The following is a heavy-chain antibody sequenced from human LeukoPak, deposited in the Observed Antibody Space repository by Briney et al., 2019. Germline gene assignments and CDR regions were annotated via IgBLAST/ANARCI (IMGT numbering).Heavy chain of an antibody. J-gene: IGHJ4*02. CDR1: GFTFSSYW. CDR2: IKQDGSEK. Sequence: GGSLRLSCAVSGFTFSSYWMSWVRQAPGKGLEWVANIKQDGSEKYYVDSVKGRFTISRDNAKNSLYLQMNSLRAEDTAVYYCARDSPKEEYIDSWGQGTLVTVSS. CDR3: ARDSPKEEYIDS. V-gene: IGHV3-7*01.